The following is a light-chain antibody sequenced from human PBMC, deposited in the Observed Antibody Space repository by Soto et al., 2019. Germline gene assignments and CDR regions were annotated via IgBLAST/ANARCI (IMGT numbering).Light chain of an antibody. Sequence: QSALTQPASVSGSPGQSITISCTGTTSDVGGSNYVSWYQQHPGKAPKLIIYDVTKRPSGVSNRFSGSKSGNTASLTISGIQAEDEGDYYCGSITRSSTSVFGTGTKLTVL. CDR3: GSITRSSTSV. V-gene: IGLV2-14*03. CDR1: TSDVGGSNY. CDR2: DVT. J-gene: IGLJ1*01.